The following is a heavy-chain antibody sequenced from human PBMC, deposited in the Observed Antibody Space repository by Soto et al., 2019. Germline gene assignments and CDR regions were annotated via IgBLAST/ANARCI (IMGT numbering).Heavy chain of an antibody. CDR1: GFTFSTYS. CDR3: CTGDPRVYCSTDYYAMDV. Sequence: GGSLRLSCAASGFTFSTYSMNWVRQAPGKGLEWVSYISSSSSTIYYADSVKGRFTISRDNAKNSLYLQMNSLRAEDTAVYYCCTGDPRVYCSTDYYAMDVWGQGTTVTVSS. V-gene: IGHV3-48*01. J-gene: IGHJ6*02. D-gene: IGHD2-2*01. CDR2: ISSSSSTI.